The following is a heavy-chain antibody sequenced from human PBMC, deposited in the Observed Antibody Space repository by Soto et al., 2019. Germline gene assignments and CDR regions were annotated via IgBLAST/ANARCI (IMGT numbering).Heavy chain of an antibody. CDR2: ISSSSTTM. V-gene: IGHV3-48*01. D-gene: IGHD6-13*01. Sequence: EVQLVEFGGGLVQPGGSLRLSCAGSGLSFSSYSMNWVRQAPGKGLEWVSYISSSSTTMYYADSVKGRFTISRDNARNSLYLQMNDMRADDTAVYFCRGIEATGTADYWGQGVLVTVSS. CDR1: GLSFSSYS. J-gene: IGHJ4*02. CDR3: RGIEATGTADY.